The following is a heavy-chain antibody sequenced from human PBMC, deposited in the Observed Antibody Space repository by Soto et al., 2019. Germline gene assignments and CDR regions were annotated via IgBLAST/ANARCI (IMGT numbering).Heavy chain of an antibody. CDR2: IYYTGTT. V-gene: IGHV4-39*07. CDR1: GGSISSSSYY. Sequence: SETLSLTCTVSGGSISSSSYYWGWIRQPPGKGLEWIGCIYYTGTTYYNPSLKSRVTISLDTSNNQFSLRLASVTAADTATYYCVKDPGPPRNYFYGMAVWGQGITVTVSS. J-gene: IGHJ6*02. CDR3: VKDPGPPRNYFYGMAV. D-gene: IGHD7-27*01.